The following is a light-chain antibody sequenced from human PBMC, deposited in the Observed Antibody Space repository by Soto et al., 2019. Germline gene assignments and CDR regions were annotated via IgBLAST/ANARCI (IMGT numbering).Light chain of an antibody. Sequence: DIVLTQSPGILSLSPGEPVTLSCRASEIVLSSYVAWYQQRPGQAPRLLIYGASSRASGIPDRFSGSGSGTDFTLTISRLEPEDFAVYYCQQYGNPPLTFVQGTTVEFK. J-gene: IGKJ1*01. CDR1: EIVLSSY. CDR3: QQYGNPPLT. CDR2: GAS. V-gene: IGKV3-20*01.